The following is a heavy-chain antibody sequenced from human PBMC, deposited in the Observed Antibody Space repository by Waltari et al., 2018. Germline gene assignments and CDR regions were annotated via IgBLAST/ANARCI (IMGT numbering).Heavy chain of an antibody. V-gene: IGHV1-2*02. J-gene: IGHJ5*02. CDR2: INPNNGDT. CDR3: ARVNNYYDSIGRDWFDP. D-gene: IGHD3-22*01. CDR1: GYGFTDNY. Sequence: QVQLVQSGAEVKKPGASVKVSCKASGYGFTDNYTQWIGQAPGQGLEWMGWINPNNGDTIYAQKFQGRVTMTRDTSISTAYMELSGLRSDDTAMFYCARVNNYYDSIGRDWFDPWGQGTLVTVSS.